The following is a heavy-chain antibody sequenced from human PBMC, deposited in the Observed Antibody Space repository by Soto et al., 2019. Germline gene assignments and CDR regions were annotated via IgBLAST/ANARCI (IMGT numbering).Heavy chain of an antibody. Sequence: QVQLVQSGAEVQKPGASVKVSCKASGYTFTSYGITWVRQAPGQGLAWMGWITAYNGNTNYAQNLQGRVTMTTDTSTNTAYMELRGLRSDDTAVYYCASRMYGSGARDLDYWGQGTLVTVSS. J-gene: IGHJ4*02. V-gene: IGHV1-18*01. CDR1: GYTFTSYG. CDR3: ASRMYGSGARDLDY. CDR2: ITAYNGNT. D-gene: IGHD3-10*01.